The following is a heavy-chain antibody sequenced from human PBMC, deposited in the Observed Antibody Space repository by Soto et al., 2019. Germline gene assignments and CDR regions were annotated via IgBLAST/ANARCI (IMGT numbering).Heavy chain of an antibody. CDR3: ARTPAAMITDRYNWFDS. D-gene: IGHD3-16*01. CDR2: ISYSGDRQ. CDR1: GFTFADYA. Sequence: GGSLRLSCVAAGFTFADYAMHWVRRIPGKGLEWVAVISYSGDRQYYAESVKGRFTISRDNSKKTLYLQMFSLTSEDSAVFYCARTPAAMITDRYNWFDSWGPGTQVTVS. V-gene: IGHV3-30*01. J-gene: IGHJ5*01.